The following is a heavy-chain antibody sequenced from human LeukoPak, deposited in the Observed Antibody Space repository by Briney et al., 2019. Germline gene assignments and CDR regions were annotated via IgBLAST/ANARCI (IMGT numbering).Heavy chain of an antibody. Sequence: PSETLSLTCTVSGASINSYYWSWIRQPPGKGLEWIGEINHSGSTNYNPSLKSRVTISVDTSKNQFSLKLSSVTAADTAVYYCARRRQQQLVHWGQGTLVTVSS. D-gene: IGHD6-13*01. CDR2: INHSGST. V-gene: IGHV4-34*01. CDR1: GASINSYY. J-gene: IGHJ4*02. CDR3: ARRRQQQLVH.